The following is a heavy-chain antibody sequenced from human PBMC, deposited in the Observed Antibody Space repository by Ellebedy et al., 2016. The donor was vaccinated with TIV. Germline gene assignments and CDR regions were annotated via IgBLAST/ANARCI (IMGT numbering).Heavy chain of an antibody. D-gene: IGHD3/OR15-3a*01. CDR2: INAGNGNT. CDR1: GYTFTSYA. J-gene: IGHJ3*02. V-gene: IGHV1-3*01. Sequence: ASVKVSXXASGYTFTSYAMHWVRQAPGQRLEWMGWINAGNGNTKYSQKFQGRVTITRDTSASTAYMELSSLRSEDTAVYYCARRARIWAGNHAFDIWGQGTMVTVSS. CDR3: ARRARIWAGNHAFDI.